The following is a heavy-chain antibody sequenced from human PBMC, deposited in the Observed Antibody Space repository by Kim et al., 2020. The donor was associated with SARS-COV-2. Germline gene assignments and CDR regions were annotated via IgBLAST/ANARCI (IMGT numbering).Heavy chain of an antibody. CDR3: ARDRYDSSGYYFDY. V-gene: IGHV1-46*01. D-gene: IGHD3-22*01. J-gene: IGHJ4*02. Sequence: AQKFQGRVTMTRDTSTSTVYMGLSSLRSEDTAVYYCARDRYDSSGYYFDYWGQGTLVTVSS.